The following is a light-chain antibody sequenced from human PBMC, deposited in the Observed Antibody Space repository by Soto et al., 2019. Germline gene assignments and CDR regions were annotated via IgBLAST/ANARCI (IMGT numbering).Light chain of an antibody. CDR3: QQYNNWPPWT. V-gene: IGKV3-15*01. J-gene: IGKJ1*01. Sequence: EIVMTQSPATLSVSPGERATLSCRASQSVRSNLAWYQQKPGQAPRLLIYDAFTRATGIPARFSGSGSGTEFTLTISSLQSEDFAGYYCQQYNNWPPWTFGQGTKVEIK. CDR1: QSVRSN. CDR2: DAF.